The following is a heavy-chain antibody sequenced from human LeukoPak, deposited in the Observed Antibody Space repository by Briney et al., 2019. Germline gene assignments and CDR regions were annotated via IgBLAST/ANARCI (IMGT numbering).Heavy chain of an antibody. CDR1: GGSISSGGYY. CDR3: ARAVYDYIWGSYRFDY. V-gene: IGHV4-31*03. CDR2: IYYSGST. J-gene: IGHJ4*02. Sequence: PSETLSLTCTVSGGSISSGGYYWSWIRQHPGKGLEWIGFIYYSGSTYYNPSLKSRVTFSVDTSKNQFSLKLSSVYAADTAVYYCARAVYDYIWGSYRFDYWGQGTLVTVSS. D-gene: IGHD3-16*02.